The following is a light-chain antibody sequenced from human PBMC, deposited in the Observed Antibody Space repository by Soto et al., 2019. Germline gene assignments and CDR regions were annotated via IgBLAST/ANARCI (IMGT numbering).Light chain of an antibody. CDR1: QSVNSN. Sequence: VMTQSPATLSVSPGERATLSCRASQSVNSNLAWYQQKPGQAPRLLIFGASTRATGIPARFSGSGSGTAFTLTISSLQSEDFAVYYCQHYHNWPPWTFGQGTKVEIK. CDR2: GAS. J-gene: IGKJ1*01. V-gene: IGKV3-15*01. CDR3: QHYHNWPPWT.